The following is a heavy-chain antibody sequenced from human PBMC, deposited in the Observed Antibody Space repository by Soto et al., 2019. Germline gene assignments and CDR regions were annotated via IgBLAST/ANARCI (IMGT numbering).Heavy chain of an antibody. CDR1: GGTFSSYA. J-gene: IGHJ6*02. CDR2: IIPIFGTA. Sequence: GASVKVSCKASGGTFSSYAISWVRQAPGQGLEWMGGIIPIFGTANYAQKFQGRVTITADESTSTAYMELSSLRSEDTAVYYCASFSHHYYDSTGYGMDVWGQGTTVTVSS. D-gene: IGHD3-22*01. V-gene: IGHV1-69*13. CDR3: ASFSHHYYDSTGYGMDV.